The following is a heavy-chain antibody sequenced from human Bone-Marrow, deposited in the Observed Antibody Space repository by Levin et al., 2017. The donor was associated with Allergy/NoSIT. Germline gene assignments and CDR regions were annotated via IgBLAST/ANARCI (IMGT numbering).Heavy chain of an antibody. D-gene: IGHD2-2*01. J-gene: IGHJ4*02. Sequence: GESLKISCVTSGFTFSNYGMHWVRQVPGKGLEWVAVMSFDGSNEYYADSVKGRFSIFRDYSKNTEYLQMNSLRAEDTAVYHCAKGAEEYHYVYCFGYWGQGTQVTVSS. CDR2: MSFDGSNE. CDR3: AKGAEEYHYVYCFGY. CDR1: GFTFSNYG. V-gene: IGHV3-30*18.